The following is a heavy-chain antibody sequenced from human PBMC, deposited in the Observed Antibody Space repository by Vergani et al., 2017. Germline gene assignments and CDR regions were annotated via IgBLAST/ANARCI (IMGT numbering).Heavy chain of an antibody. Sequence: QVQLQESGPGLVKPSETLSLTCTVSGGSISSYYWSWIRQPPGKVLEWIWYIYYSGSTNYNPSLKSRVTISVDTSKNQFSLKLSSVTAADTAVYYCARVRLVPAAIYYMDVWGKGTTVTVSS. CDR1: GGSISSYY. CDR3: ARVRLVPAAIYYMDV. V-gene: IGHV4-59*01. CDR2: IYYSGST. D-gene: IGHD2-2*01. J-gene: IGHJ6*03.